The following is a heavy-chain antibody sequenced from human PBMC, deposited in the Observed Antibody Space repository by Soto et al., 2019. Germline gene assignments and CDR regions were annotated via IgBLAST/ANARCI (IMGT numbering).Heavy chain of an antibody. CDR3: ARDRGVLPPGGGMDV. Sequence: QVQLQESGPGLVKPSGSLSLTCSVSGGSISSSDWWSWVRQSPGKGLEWIAEVYHTGNTNFNPSLKSRVTLSIDKSKNQFSLKMNSVTAADTAVYYCARDRGVLPPGGGMDVWGQGTTVTVSS. CDR2: VYHTGNT. D-gene: IGHD3-10*01. V-gene: IGHV4-4*02. CDR1: GGSISSSDW. J-gene: IGHJ6*02.